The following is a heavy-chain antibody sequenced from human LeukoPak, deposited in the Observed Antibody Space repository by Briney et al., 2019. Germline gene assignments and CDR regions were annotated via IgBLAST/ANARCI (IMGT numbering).Heavy chain of an antibody. D-gene: IGHD1-26*01. CDR2: IDSSSNFI. CDR1: AFTFSNYT. V-gene: IGHV3-21*01. CDR3: AGDPTSSWETAFDI. J-gene: IGHJ3*02. Sequence: GRSLTPSCAASAFTFSNYTINCVRQAAGGWRGWVSSIDSSSNFIYYADSVKGRFTISRDDAKNSLYLQMNSLRAADTAVYYCAGDPTSSWETAFDIWGQGTMVTVSS.